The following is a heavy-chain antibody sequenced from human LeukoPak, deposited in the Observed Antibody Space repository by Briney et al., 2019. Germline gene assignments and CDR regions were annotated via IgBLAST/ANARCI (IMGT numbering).Heavy chain of an antibody. V-gene: IGHV3-11*01. CDR3: AKKACTSTSCYNTL. CDR2: ISSSGSTI. J-gene: IGHJ4*02. CDR1: GFTFSDYY. D-gene: IGHD2-2*02. Sequence: GGSLRLSCAASGFTFSDYYMSWIRQAPGKGLGWVSYISSSGSTIYYADSVKGRFTISRDNAKNSLFLQMNSLRAEDTAVYYWAKKACTSTSCYNTLWSQRTLVTVPS.